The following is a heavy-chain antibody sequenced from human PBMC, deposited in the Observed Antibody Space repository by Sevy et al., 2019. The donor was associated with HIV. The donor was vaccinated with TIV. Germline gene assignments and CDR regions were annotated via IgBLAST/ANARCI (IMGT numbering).Heavy chain of an antibody. Sequence: GGCLRLSCAASGFTFTNAWMNCVRQAPGMRLEWVGRIKGNTNGGTTDYAAPVKGRFIISRDDSKNTLYLQMTSLKIEDTAVYYCATDRDYFDRSNRYAEIVPIAYWGQGKRVTVSS. CDR2: IKGNTNGGTT. CDR3: ATDRDYFDRSNRYAEIVPIAY. CDR1: GFTFTNAW. D-gene: IGHD3-22*01. J-gene: IGHJ4*02. V-gene: IGHV3-15*07.